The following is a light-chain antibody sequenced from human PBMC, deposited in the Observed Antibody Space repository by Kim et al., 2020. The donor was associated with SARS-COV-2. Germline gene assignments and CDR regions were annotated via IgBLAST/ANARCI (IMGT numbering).Light chain of an antibody. J-gene: IGLJ1*01. CDR1: SSNIGSNY. CDR2: RNN. CDR3: AAWDDSLSGYV. V-gene: IGLV1-47*01. Sequence: ELTQPPSASGTPGQRVTISCSGSSSNIGSNYVYWYQQLPRTAPKLLIYRNNQRPSGVPDRFSGSKSGTSASLAISGLRSEDEADYYCAAWDDSLSGYVFGTGTKVTVL.